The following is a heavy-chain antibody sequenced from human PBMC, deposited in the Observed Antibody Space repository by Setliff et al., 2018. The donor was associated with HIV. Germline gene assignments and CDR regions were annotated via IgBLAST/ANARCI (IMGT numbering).Heavy chain of an antibody. D-gene: IGHD3-3*01. Sequence: QPGGSLRLSCVASGFTFSAYSMNWVRQAPGKGLEWISYISSSGVMYYADSVRGRFTISRDNGKNSLYLQMNSLRADDTAVYYCARDRASVRDTIFGGAQYYYYMDVWGKGTTVTVSS. J-gene: IGHJ6*03. V-gene: IGHV3-48*01. CDR2: ISSSGVM. CDR1: GFTFSAYS. CDR3: ARDRASVRDTIFGGAQYYYYMDV.